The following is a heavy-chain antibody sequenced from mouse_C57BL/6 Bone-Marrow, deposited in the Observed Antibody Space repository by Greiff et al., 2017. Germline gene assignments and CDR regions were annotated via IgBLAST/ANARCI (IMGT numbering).Heavy chain of an antibody. J-gene: IGHJ4*01. V-gene: IGHV3-1*01. Sequence: VQLKESGPGMVKPSQSLSLTCTVTGYSITSGYDLHWIRHFPGNKLEWMGYISYSGSTNYNPSLKSRISITHDTSKNHFFLKLNSVTTEDTATYYCAKGGGATVGYAMDYWGQGTSVTVSS. D-gene: IGHD1-1*01. CDR2: ISYSGST. CDR3: AKGGGATVGYAMDY. CDR1: GYSITSGYD.